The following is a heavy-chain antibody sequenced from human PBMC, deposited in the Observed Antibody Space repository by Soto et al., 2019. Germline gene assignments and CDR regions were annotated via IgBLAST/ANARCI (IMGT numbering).Heavy chain of an antibody. Sequence: GGSLRLSCAASGITFSSYAMNWVRQAPGKGLEWVSTISGSGGSTYYADSVKGRFTISRDNSKNTLYLQMNSLRAEDTAVYYCVKGGYCTGGNCYANYYYYYGMDVWGHGTTVTVSS. CDR3: VKGGYCTGGNCYANYYYYYGMDV. CDR1: GITFSSYA. J-gene: IGHJ6*02. CDR2: ISGSGGST. V-gene: IGHV3-23*01. D-gene: IGHD2-15*01.